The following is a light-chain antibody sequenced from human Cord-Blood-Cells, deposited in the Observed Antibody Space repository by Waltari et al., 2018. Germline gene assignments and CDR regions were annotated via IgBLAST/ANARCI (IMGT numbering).Light chain of an antibody. V-gene: IGLV2-14*01. Sequence: QTALTQPAAWAGPPGHPIPIPCTGTSSDVRAYNYVFWYQQHPGKAPKPMTYDVSNPPSGVSNRFSGSKSGTTATLAMSGLQAEDEADYYCSSYTSSSTFVVFGGGTKLTVL. CDR2: DVS. CDR1: SSDVRAYNY. J-gene: IGLJ2*01. CDR3: SSYTSSSTFVV.